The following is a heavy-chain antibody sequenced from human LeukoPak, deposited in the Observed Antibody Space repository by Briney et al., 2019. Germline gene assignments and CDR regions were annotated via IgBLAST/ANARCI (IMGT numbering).Heavy chain of an antibody. Sequence: PGGSLRLSCAASGFTFSSYAMSWVRQAPGKGLEWVSAISGSGGSTYYADSVKGRFTISRDNSKNTLYLQMSSLRAEDTAVYYCAKDRSIAVAGNGYFDYWGQGTLVTVSS. V-gene: IGHV3-23*01. D-gene: IGHD6-19*01. J-gene: IGHJ4*02. CDR2: ISGSGGST. CDR1: GFTFSSYA. CDR3: AKDRSIAVAGNGYFDY.